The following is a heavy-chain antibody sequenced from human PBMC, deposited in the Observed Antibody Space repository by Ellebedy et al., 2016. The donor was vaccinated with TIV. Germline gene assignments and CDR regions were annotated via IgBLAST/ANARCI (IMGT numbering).Heavy chain of an antibody. CDR2: IDPSDSYT. D-gene: IGHD6-19*01. Sequence: GESLKISCKGSGYSFTSYWISWVRQMPGKGLEWMGRIDPSDSYTNYSPSFQGHVTISADKSISTAYLQCSSLKASDTAMYYCARHSSRVAEAGFEGYWGQGTLVTVSS. V-gene: IGHV5-10-1*01. CDR3: ARHSSRVAEAGFEGY. J-gene: IGHJ4*02. CDR1: GYSFTSYW.